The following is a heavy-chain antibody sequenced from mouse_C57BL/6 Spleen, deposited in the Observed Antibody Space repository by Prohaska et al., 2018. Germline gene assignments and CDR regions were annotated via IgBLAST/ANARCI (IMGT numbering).Heavy chain of an antibody. V-gene: IGHV11-2*01. J-gene: IGHJ1*03. D-gene: IGHD2-1*01. CDR2: INSDGSAI. CDR3: MRYGNYWYFDV. CDR1: GFTFSGFW. Sequence: EVQLLETGGGLVQPGGSRGLSCEGSGFTFSGFWMSWVRQTPGKTLEWIGDINSDGSAINYGPAIKDRVTIFRDNDKSTLYLQMSNVRSEETATYFCMRYGNYWYFDVWGTGTTGTVSS.